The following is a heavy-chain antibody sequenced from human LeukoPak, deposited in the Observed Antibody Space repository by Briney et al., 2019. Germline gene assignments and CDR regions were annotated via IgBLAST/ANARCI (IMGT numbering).Heavy chain of an antibody. CDR3: AKNRGNARDAFDI. D-gene: IGHD3-10*01. CDR2: IYRSGGT. CDR1: GGSISSYA. Sequence: SETLSLTCSVSGGSISSYAWSWIRRPPGKGLEWIGHIYRSGGTNYNPSLKSRLIISVDSSKNQFSLKLSSVTAADTAVYYCAKNRGNARDAFDIWGQGTVVTVSA. V-gene: IGHV4-59*01. J-gene: IGHJ3*02.